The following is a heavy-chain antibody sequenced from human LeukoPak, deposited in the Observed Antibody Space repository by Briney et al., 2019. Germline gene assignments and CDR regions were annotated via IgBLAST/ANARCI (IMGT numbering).Heavy chain of an antibody. D-gene: IGHD6-19*01. CDR3: ARDPGSSGPSGWVSDL. J-gene: IGHJ2*01. V-gene: IGHV3-33*01. CDR2: IWYDGSNK. CDR1: GFTFSSYG. Sequence: PGGSLRLSCAASGFTFSSYGMHWVRQAPGKGLEWVAVIWYDGSNKYYADSVKGRFTISRDNSKNTLYLQMNSLRAEDTAVYYCARDPGSSGPSGWVSDLWGRGTLVTVSS.